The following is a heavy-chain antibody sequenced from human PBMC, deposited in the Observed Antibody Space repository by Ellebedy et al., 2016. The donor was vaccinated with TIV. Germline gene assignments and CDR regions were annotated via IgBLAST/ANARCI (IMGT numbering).Heavy chain of an antibody. CDR2: ISSSSSYI. Sequence: GGSLRLSCAASGSTVSSNYMSWVRQAPGKGLEWVSSISSSSSYIYYADSVRGRFTVSRDNAKNSLYLQMNSLRAEDTAVYYCARVTGGLGGAFDIWGQGTMVTVSS. V-gene: IGHV3-21*01. CDR3: ARVTGGLGGAFDI. J-gene: IGHJ3*02. D-gene: IGHD2-8*02. CDR1: GSTVSSNY.